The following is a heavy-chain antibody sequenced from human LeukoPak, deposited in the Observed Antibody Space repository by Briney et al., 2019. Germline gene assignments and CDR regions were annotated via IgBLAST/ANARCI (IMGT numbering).Heavy chain of an antibody. V-gene: IGHV4-38-2*02. J-gene: IGHJ6*03. D-gene: IGHD2-15*01. CDR2: IYHSGST. Sequence: SETLSLTCTVSGYSISSGYYWGWIRQPPGKGLEWIGSIYHSGSTYYNPSLKSRVTISVDTSKNQFSLKLSSVTAADTAVYYCARAPRYCSGGSCYSEHYYYYMDVWGKGTTVTVSS. CDR3: ARAPRYCSGGSCYSEHYYYYMDV. CDR1: GYSISSGYY.